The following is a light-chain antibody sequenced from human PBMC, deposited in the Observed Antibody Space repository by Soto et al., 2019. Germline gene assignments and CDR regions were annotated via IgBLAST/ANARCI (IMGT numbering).Light chain of an antibody. J-gene: IGLJ3*02. Sequence: QSVLTQPRSVSGSPGQSVTISCTGTRSDVGGYNYVSWHQQHPGKAPKLMIYDVTNRPSGVPDRFSGSKSGNTASLTISGLQAEDEADYYCCSYAGSRNWVFGGGTKVTVL. CDR1: RSDVGGYNY. CDR3: CSYAGSRNWV. V-gene: IGLV2-11*01. CDR2: DVT.